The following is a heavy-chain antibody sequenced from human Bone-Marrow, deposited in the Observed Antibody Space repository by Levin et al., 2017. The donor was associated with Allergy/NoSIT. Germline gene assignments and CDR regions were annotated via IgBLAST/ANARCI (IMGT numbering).Heavy chain of an antibody. CDR3: ARATYSSLAGSAYWYFNI. D-gene: IGHD3-10*01. CDR2: MNPDTGKT. Sequence: ASVKVSCKASGYAFTSYDINWVRQATGQGLEWLGWMNPDTGKTGYAEKFQGRVSMTRDTSESTAYMELNRLTSDDTAVYYFARATYSSLAGSAYWYFNIWGRGTQVTVSS. CDR1: GYAFTSYD. J-gene: IGHJ2*01. V-gene: IGHV1-8*01.